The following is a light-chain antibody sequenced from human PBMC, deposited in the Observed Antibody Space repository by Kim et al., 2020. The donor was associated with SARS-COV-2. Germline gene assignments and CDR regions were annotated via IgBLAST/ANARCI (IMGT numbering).Light chain of an antibody. Sequence: LSAYVGDRVTISCRASQGISTWLAWYQQKAGTAPRLLIYQASTLQSGVPSRFSGSGSGTEFTLTISSLQPDDFASYYCQQYSNYYTFGQGTKLEIK. J-gene: IGKJ2*01. CDR3: QQYSNYYT. V-gene: IGKV1-5*03. CDR2: QAS. CDR1: QGISTW.